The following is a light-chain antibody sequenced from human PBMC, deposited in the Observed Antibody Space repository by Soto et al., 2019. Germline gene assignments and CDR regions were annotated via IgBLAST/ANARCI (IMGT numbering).Light chain of an antibody. CDR3: QSYDSSLSGPRV. CDR2: GNS. V-gene: IGLV1-40*01. Sequence: QSVLTQPPSVSGAPGQRGTISCTRSSSNIGAGYDVHWYQQLPGTAPKLLIYGNSNRPSGVPDRFSGSKSGTSASLAITGLQAEDEAGYYCQSYDSSLSGPRVFGTGTKVTVL. J-gene: IGLJ1*01. CDR1: SSNIGAGYD.